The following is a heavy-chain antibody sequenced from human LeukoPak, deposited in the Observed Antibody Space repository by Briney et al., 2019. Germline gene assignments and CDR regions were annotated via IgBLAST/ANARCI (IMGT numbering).Heavy chain of an antibody. CDR1: GGSISNTNW. Sequence: SGTLSLTCGVSGGSISNTNWWTWGRQPPGKGLEWIGEDNLQGSTNYNPSLKSRVTISVDTSKNQFSLKLSSVTAADTAVYYCAREGPVAMSYFDYWGQGTLVTVSS. V-gene: IGHV4-4*02. CDR2: DNLQGST. D-gene: IGHD2-2*01. J-gene: IGHJ4*02. CDR3: AREGPVAMSYFDY.